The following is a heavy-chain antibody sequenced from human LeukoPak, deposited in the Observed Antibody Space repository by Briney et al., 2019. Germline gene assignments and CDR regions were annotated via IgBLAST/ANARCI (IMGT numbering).Heavy chain of an antibody. Sequence: GASVKVSCAASGGTFCSYAISWVRQAPGQGLEWMGGIIPIFGTANYAQTFQGRVTITTDESKSTACLEMNSLRAEDTAVYYFASKSDVHDSIPASMYHWFVRWGQGTMVTVSS. CDR2: IIPIFGTA. CDR3: ASKSDVHDSIPASMYHWFVR. D-gene: IGHD2-2*01. V-gene: IGHV1-69*05. J-gene: IGHJ5*02. CDR1: GGTFCSYA.